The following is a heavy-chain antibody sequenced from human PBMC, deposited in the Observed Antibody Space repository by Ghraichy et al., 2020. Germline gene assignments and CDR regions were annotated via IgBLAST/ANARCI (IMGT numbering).Heavy chain of an antibody. V-gene: IGHV1-69*02. CDR1: GGTFNTHT. J-gene: IGHJ3*01. CDR3: AGTQALDDWRRPAAFDF. CDR2: ITPMVGIV. D-gene: IGHD3-9*01. Sequence: SVKVSCKASGGTFNTHTISWVRQAPGEGLEWMGRITPMVGIVNHAQRFKDRVTITADKSAGMVYMDLSSLRSEDTAVYYCAGTQALDDWRRPAAFDFWGQGTLVTVSS.